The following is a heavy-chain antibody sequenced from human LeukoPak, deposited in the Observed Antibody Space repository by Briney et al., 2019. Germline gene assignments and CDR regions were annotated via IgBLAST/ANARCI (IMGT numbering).Heavy chain of an antibody. CDR2: ISGSGGST. D-gene: IGHD3-3*01. CDR1: GFTFSSYA. V-gene: IGHV3-23*01. CDR3: AKDGGYDFWSGYYMDY. J-gene: IGHJ4*02. Sequence: PGGSLRLSCAASGFTFSSYAMSWVRQAPGKGLEWVSAISGSGGSTYYADSVKGRFTISRDNSKNTLYLQMNSLRAEGTAVYYCAKDGGYDFWSGYYMDYWGQGTLVTVSS.